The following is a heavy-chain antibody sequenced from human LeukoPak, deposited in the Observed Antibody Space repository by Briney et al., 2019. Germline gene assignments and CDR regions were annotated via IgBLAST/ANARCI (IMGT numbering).Heavy chain of an antibody. CDR3: ARPVVPAAMGSWFDP. Sequence: SVKVSCKASGGTFSSYAISWVRQAPGQGLEWTGGIIPIFGTANYAQKFQGRVTITTDESTSTAYMELSSLRSEDTAVYYCARPVVPAAMGSWFDPWGQGTLVTVSS. J-gene: IGHJ5*02. CDR1: GGTFSSYA. CDR2: IIPIFGTA. V-gene: IGHV1-69*05. D-gene: IGHD2-2*01.